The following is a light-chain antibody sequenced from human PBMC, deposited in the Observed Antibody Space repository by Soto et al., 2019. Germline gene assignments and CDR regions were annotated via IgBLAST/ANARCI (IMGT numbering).Light chain of an antibody. V-gene: IGLV3-1*01. CDR1: KLGDKY. CDR3: QAWDSSTAV. CDR2: QDN. Sequence: SYALTQPPSVSVSPGQTASITCSGDKLGDKYASWYQQKPGQSPVVVIYQDNKRPSGIPERFSGSNSGNTATLTISGTQAMDEADYYCQAWDSSTAVFGGGTQLTVL. J-gene: IGLJ2*01.